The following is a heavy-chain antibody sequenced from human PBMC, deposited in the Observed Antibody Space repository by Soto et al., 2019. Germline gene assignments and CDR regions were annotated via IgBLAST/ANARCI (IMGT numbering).Heavy chain of an antibody. J-gene: IGHJ6*02. CDR1: GGTFSSYA. CDR3: ARHSSSWAHYYYYYGMDV. CDR2: IIPIFGTA. Sequence: VASVKVSCKASGGTFSSYAISWVRQAPGQGLEWMGGIIPIFGTANYAQKFQGRVTITADESTSTAYMELSSLRSEDTAVYYCARHSSSWAHYYYYYGMDVWGQGTTVTVSS. D-gene: IGHD6-13*01. V-gene: IGHV1-69*13.